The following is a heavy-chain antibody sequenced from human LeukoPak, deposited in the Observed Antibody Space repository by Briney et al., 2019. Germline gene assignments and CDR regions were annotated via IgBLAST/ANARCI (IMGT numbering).Heavy chain of an antibody. V-gene: IGHV3-74*01. CDR2: INSDGGST. Sequence: GGSLRLSCAASGFTFSSYWMHWVRQAPGKGLVWVSRINSDGGSTSYADSVKGRFTISRDNAKNTLYLQMNSLRAEDTAVYYCARDAKYGGVDYWGQGTLVTVSS. D-gene: IGHD4-23*01. CDR1: GFTFSSYW. CDR3: ARDAKYGGVDY. J-gene: IGHJ4*02.